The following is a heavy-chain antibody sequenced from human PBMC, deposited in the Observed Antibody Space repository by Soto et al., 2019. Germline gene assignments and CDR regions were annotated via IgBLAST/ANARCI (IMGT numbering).Heavy chain of an antibody. CDR3: SRRAPEGFDP. CDR1: GGSLSSSPYY. V-gene: IGHV4-39*01. Sequence: QLQLQESGPGLVKASETLSLTCTVSGGSLSSSPYYWGWIRRPPGKGLEFIGSINYSGNTYYNPSLNSRVTLSVDTSKNQFSLKVTSVTATDTGLYYCSRRAPEGFDPWGQGTLVTVSS. CDR2: INYSGNT. J-gene: IGHJ5*02.